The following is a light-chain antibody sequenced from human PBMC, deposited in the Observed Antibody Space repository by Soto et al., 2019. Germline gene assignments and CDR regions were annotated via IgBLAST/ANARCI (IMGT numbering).Light chain of an antibody. V-gene: IGKV3-15*01. CDR3: QQYNNRPPRT. J-gene: IGKJ1*01. Sequence: EIGMTQSPATLSVSPGERATLSCRASQSVSSNLAWYQQKPGQAPRLLIYGASTRATGIPARFSGSGSGTEFTLSISSLQSEDFAVYYCQQYNNRPPRTFGQGTKVDIK. CDR1: QSVSSN. CDR2: GAS.